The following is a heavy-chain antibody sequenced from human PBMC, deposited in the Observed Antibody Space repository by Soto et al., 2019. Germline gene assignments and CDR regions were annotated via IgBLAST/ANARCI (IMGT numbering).Heavy chain of an antibody. CDR3: AGADYDFWSGRTRFDP. J-gene: IGHJ5*02. D-gene: IGHD3-3*01. CDR1: GFTFSSSR. V-gene: IGHV3-21*04. Sequence: GGSLRLSCVASGFTFSSSRMNWVRQAPGKGLEWVSFISSSSDYMYYADSVKGRFTISRDNAKNSLYLQMNSLRAEDTAVYYCAGADYDFWSGRTRFDPWGQGTLVTVSS. CDR2: ISSSSDYM.